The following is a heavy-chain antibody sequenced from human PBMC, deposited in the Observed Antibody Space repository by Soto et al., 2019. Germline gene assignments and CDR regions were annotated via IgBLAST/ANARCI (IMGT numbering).Heavy chain of an antibody. CDR1: GFNFNNYG. Sequence: PGGSLRLSCEVSGFNFNNYGINWVRQAPGKGLEWVSSVSKSDYTYYSDSVKGRFTISRDNAKNSVSLQMNTLRAEDTAVYYCAREDSIIIPAVSDFWGQGTLGTVSS. D-gene: IGHD2-2*01. CDR2: VSKSDYT. V-gene: IGHV3-21*01. CDR3: AREDSIIIPAVSDF. J-gene: IGHJ4*02.